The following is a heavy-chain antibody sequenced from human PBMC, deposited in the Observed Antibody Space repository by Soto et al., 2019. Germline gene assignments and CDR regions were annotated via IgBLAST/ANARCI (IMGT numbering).Heavy chain of an antibody. V-gene: IGHV3-66*01. CDR1: GFTFSSYA. CDR2: IYSGGST. Sequence: GGSLRLSCAASGFTFSSYAMSWVRQAPGKEQEWVSVIYSGGSTYYADSVMGRFTISRDNSKNTVHLQMNSLRAEDTAVYYCARASYYYDSRGYYYRYYFDYWGQGALVTVSS. D-gene: IGHD3-22*01. CDR3: ARASYYYDSRGYYYRYYFDY. J-gene: IGHJ4*02.